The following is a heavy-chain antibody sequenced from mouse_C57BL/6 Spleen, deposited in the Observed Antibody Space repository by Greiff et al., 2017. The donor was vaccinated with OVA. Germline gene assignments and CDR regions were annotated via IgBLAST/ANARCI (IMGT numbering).Heavy chain of an antibody. V-gene: IGHV1-81*01. CDR3: AKDEADGPYAMDY. D-gene: IGHD2-3*01. J-gene: IGHJ4*01. CDR1: GYTFTSYG. CDR2: IYPRSGNT. Sequence: VQLQQSGAELARPGASVKLSCKASGYTFTSYGISWVKQRTGQGLEWIGEIYPRSGNTYYNEKFKGKATLTADKSSSTAYMELLSLTSEDSAVYFCAKDEADGPYAMDYWGQGTSVTVSS.